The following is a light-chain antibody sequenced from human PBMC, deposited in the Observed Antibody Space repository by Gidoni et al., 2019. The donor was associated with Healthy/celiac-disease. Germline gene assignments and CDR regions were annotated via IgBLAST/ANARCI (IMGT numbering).Light chain of an antibody. J-gene: IGKJ1*01. Sequence: EIVMTQSPATLSVSPGERATLSCRASQSVSSNLAWYQQKPVQAPRLLIYGASTRATGIPARFSGSGSGTEFTLTISSLQSEDFAVYYCQQYNNWPTLVSFXQXTKVEIK. CDR3: QQYNNWPTLVS. CDR2: GAS. V-gene: IGKV3-15*01. CDR1: QSVSSN.